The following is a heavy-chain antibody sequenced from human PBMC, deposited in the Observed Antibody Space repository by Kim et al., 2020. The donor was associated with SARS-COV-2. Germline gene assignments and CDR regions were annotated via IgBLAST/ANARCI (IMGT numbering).Heavy chain of an antibody. CDR2: ISYDGSNK. CDR1: GFTFSSYG. J-gene: IGHJ6*02. CDR3: ARDYGDYYYYYGMDV. V-gene: IGHV3-30*03. Sequence: GGSLRLSCAASGFTFSSYGMHWVRQAPGKGLEWVAVISYDGSNKYYADSVKGRFTISRDNSKNTLYLQMNSLRAEDTAVYYCARDYGDYYYYYGMDVWGQGTTVTVSS. D-gene: IGHD4-17*01.